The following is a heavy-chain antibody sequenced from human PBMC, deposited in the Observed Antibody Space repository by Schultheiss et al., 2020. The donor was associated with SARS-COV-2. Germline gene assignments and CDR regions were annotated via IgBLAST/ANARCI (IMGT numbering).Heavy chain of an antibody. CDR3: AKDTYGDYDYWYFDL. D-gene: IGHD4-17*01. J-gene: IGHJ2*01. CDR2: IGVSGVTT. V-gene: IGHV3-23*01. Sequence: GGSLRLSCEASGFTFTNNAMGWVRQAPGKGLEWVSSIGVSGVTTYYADSVKGRFTISRDNYMDTLYLQMNNLRADDTATYFCAKDTYGDYDYWYFDLWGRGSLVTVS. CDR1: GFTFTNNA.